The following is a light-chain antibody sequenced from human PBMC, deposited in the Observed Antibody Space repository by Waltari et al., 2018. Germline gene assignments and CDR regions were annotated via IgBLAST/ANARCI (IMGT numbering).Light chain of an antibody. CDR1: QSFSGSY. V-gene: IGKV3-20*01. J-gene: IGKJ2*01. CDR3: QQYGSSPPYT. CDR2: GAS. Sequence: PCRASQSFSGSYVAWYQQTPGQAPRLLIYGASSRATGIPDRFSGSGSGTDFTLTISRLEPEDFAVYYCQQYGSSPPYTFGQGTKLEIK.